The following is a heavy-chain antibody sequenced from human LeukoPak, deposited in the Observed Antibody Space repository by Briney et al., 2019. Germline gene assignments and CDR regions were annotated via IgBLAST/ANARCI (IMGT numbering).Heavy chain of an antibody. J-gene: IGHJ4*02. Sequence: PSQTLSLTCTVSGGSISGGGYYWSWIRQHPGKGLEWIGYIFYSGSTYYNPSLESRVTISLDTSKNQLSLKLSSVTAADTAMYYCARGQTRGWFPFDYWGQGTLVTVSS. CDR1: GGSISGGGYY. CDR3: ARGQTRGWFPFDY. V-gene: IGHV4-31*03. D-gene: IGHD6-19*01. CDR2: IFYSGST.